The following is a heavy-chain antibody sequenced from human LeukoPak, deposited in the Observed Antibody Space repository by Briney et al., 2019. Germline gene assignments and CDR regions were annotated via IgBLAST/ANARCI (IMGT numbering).Heavy chain of an antibody. D-gene: IGHD2-15*01. Sequence: SETLSLTCAAYGGSFSGYYWSWIRQPPGKGLEWIGEINHSGSTNYNPSLKSRVTISVDTSKNQFSLKLSSVTAADTAVHYCARGRRDIVVVVAAPDWFDPWGQGTLVTVSS. V-gene: IGHV4-34*01. CDR3: ARGRRDIVVVVAAPDWFDP. J-gene: IGHJ5*02. CDR1: GGSFSGYY. CDR2: INHSGST.